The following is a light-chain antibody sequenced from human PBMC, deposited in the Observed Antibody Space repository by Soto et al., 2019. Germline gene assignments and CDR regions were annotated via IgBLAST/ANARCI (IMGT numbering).Light chain of an antibody. CDR2: AAS. CDR1: QSISSY. CDR3: QQSYSTSRVPYT. Sequence: DIQMTQSPSSLSASVGDRVTITCRASQSISSYLNWYQQKPGKAPKLLIYAASSLQSGVPSRFSGSGSGTDFTLTISSLQPEDFATYYCQQSYSTSRVPYTFGQGTKLEIK. V-gene: IGKV1-39*01. J-gene: IGKJ2*01.